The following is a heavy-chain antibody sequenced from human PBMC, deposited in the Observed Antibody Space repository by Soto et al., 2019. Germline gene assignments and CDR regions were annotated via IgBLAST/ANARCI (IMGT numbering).Heavy chain of an antibody. D-gene: IGHD3-16*01. CDR3: AKGDWFDP. CDR2: ISYDGSNK. CDR1: GFTFSDYG. Sequence: QVQLVESGGGVVQPGRSLRLSCAASGFTFSDYGIHWVRQAPGKGLEWVAVISYDGSNKYYADSVKGRFTISRDNSKNTLYRQMNTLRVEDTAVYYCAKGDWFDPWGQGTLVTVSS. V-gene: IGHV3-30*18. J-gene: IGHJ5*02.